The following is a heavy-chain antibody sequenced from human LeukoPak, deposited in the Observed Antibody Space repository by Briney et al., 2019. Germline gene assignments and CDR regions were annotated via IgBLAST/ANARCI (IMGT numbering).Heavy chain of an antibody. CDR3: ASRYSSGSPLDH. D-gene: IGHD6-19*01. Sequence: PSETLSLTCAVSGGSISSSNWWSWVRQPPGKGLEWIGEIYHSGSTNYSPSLKSRVTISVDKSKNEFSLKLSSVTAADTAVYYCASRYSSGSPLDHWGQGTLVTVSS. J-gene: IGHJ4*02. CDR1: GGSISSSNW. CDR2: IYHSGST. V-gene: IGHV4-4*02.